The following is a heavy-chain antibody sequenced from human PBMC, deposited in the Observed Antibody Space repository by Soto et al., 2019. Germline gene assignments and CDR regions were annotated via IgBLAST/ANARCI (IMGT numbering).Heavy chain of an antibody. V-gene: IGHV1-69*08. J-gene: IGHJ6*03. CDR3: AREESSYNMGTFPFYYLTV. CDR2: IIPILGTG. CDR1: GGTFTTDT. Sequence: QVQLLQSGPEVKKSGSSVKVSCKLSGGTFTTDTISWLRRAPGQGLEWMGRIIPILGTGNYAQKFQGRVTITEDKSTNTGYTELDSITSEETAVYYFAREESSYNMGTFPFYYLTVWGNGTTVTVSS. D-gene: IGHD3-10*01.